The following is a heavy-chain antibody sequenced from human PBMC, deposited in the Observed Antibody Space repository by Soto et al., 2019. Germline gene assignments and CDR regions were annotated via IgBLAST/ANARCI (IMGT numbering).Heavy chain of an antibody. V-gene: IGHV3-33*01. Sequence: QVQLVESGGGVVQPGRSLRLSCAASGFTFSSYGMHWVRQAPGKGLEWVAVIWYDGSNKYYVDSVKGRFTISRDNSKNTLYLQMNSLRLEDTAVYYCVRDEHTLGMDVWGHGTTVTVSS. CDR2: IWYDGSNK. J-gene: IGHJ6*02. CDR3: VRDEHTLGMDV. CDR1: GFTFSSYG.